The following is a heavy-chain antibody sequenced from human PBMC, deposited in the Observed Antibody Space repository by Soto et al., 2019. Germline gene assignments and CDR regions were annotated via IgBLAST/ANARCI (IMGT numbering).Heavy chain of an antibody. Sequence: QVQLQESGPGLVKPSQTLSLTCTVSGGSISSGGYYWSWIRQHPGKGLEWIGYIYYSGSTYYNPSLRGRVTIYVDTSKNQFSLKLSSVTAADTAVYYCARGGGSYYATGNFDYWGQGTLVTVSS. CDR3: ARGGGSYYATGNFDY. CDR2: IYYSGST. J-gene: IGHJ4*02. D-gene: IGHD1-26*01. V-gene: IGHV4-31*03. CDR1: GGSISSGGYY.